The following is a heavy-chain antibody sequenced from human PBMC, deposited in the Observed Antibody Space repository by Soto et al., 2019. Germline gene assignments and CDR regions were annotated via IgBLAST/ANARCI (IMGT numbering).Heavy chain of an antibody. CDR3: ARVVITFGGVNKKNWFDP. D-gene: IGHD3-16*01. V-gene: IGHV1-18*01. J-gene: IGHJ5*02. CDR2: ISAYNGNT. Sequence: ASVKVSCKASGYTFTSYGISWVRQAPGQGLEWMGWISAYNGNTNYAQKLQGRVTMTTDTSTSTAYMELRSLRSDDTAVYYCARVVITFGGVNKKNWFDPWGQGTLVTVSS. CDR1: GYTFTSYG.